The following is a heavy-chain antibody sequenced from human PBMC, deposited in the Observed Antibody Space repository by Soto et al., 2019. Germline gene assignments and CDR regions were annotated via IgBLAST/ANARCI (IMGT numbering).Heavy chain of an antibody. D-gene: IGHD3-22*01. CDR1: GGSISSGGYY. CDR3: ARASGDSITMIVDDAFDI. Sequence: QVQLQESGPGLVKPSQTLSLTCTVSGGSISSGGYYWSWIRQHPGKGLEWIGYIYYSGSTYYNPSRECRVTISVDTFKNQFSLKLSSVTAADTAVYYCARASGDSITMIVDDAFDIWGQGTMVTVSS. J-gene: IGHJ3*02. CDR2: IYYSGST. V-gene: IGHV4-31*03.